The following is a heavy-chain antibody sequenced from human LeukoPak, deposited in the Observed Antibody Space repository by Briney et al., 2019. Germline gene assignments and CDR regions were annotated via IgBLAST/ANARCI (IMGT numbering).Heavy chain of an antibody. CDR2: IYGSGNT. Sequence: SGTLSLTCTVSSGAISTSHWLSWVRQPPGKGLEWIGEIYGSGNTNYNPSLKSRVTMSVDKTRIHLSLKLHSVTAADTAVYYCARYGDYGGRWFDPWGQGTLVTVSS. CDR1: SGAISTSHW. D-gene: IGHD4-17*01. CDR3: ARYGDYGGRWFDP. V-gene: IGHV4-4*02. J-gene: IGHJ5*02.